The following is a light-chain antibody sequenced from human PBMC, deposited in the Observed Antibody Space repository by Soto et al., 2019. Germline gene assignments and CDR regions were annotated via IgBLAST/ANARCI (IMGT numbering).Light chain of an antibody. J-gene: IGKJ1*01. Sequence: DIQMTQSPSSLSASVGDRVTITCRASQSISSYLNWYQQKPGKAPKLLIYAASSLQSGVPSRFSGSGSGTDFTLTISSLQPEDFATDYCQQGYSTPRTFGQGTKVDIK. V-gene: IGKV1-39*01. CDR2: AAS. CDR3: QQGYSTPRT. CDR1: QSISSY.